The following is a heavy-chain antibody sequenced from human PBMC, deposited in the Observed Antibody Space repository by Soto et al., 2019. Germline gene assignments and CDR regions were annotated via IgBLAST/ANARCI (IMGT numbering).Heavy chain of an antibody. CDR2: IYYSGST. J-gene: IGHJ5*02. D-gene: IGHD1-7*01. Sequence: PSVTLSLTCTVSGGSISSYYWSWIRQPPGKGLEWIGYIYYSGSTNYNPSLKSRVTISVDTSKNQFSLKLSSVTAADTAVYYCARHIGVAGTTLLVDPWGQGTLVTVS. CDR1: GGSISSYY. CDR3: ARHIGVAGTTLLVDP. V-gene: IGHV4-59*08.